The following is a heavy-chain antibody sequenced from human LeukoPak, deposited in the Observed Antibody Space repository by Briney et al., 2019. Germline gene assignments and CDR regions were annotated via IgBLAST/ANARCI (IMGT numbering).Heavy chain of an antibody. Sequence: SETLSLTCTVSGGSIGTYYWSWIRQLPGKGLDWIGYIYYSGSTNYNPSLNSRVTISVDTSKNQFTLKLTSVTAADTAVYYCARVTTVVTLFDYWGQGTLVTVSS. CDR1: GGSIGTYY. J-gene: IGHJ4*02. CDR2: IYYSGST. D-gene: IGHD4-23*01. V-gene: IGHV4-59*01. CDR3: ARVTTVVTLFDY.